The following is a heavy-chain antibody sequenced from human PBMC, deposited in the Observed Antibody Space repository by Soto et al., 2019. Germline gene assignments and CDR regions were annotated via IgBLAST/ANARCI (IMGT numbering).Heavy chain of an antibody. CDR2: IYYSGST. J-gene: IGHJ5*02. V-gene: IGHV4-39*01. CDR1: GGSISSSSYY. D-gene: IGHD5-18*01. Sequence: PSETLSLTCTVSGGSISSSSYYWGWILQPPGKGLEWVGSIYYSGSTYYNASRKSRVTISVDTSKNQFSLKLSSVTAADTAVYYCASHEGPPIQLWRGLDPWGQGTLITVSS. CDR3: ASHEGPPIQLWRGLDP.